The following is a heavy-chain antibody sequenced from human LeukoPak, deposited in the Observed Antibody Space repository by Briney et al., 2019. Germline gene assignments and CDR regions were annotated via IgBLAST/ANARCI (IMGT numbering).Heavy chain of an antibody. CDR3: ARMSSTEIYYFYYMDV. CDR2: ISNSGVST. J-gene: IGHJ6*03. V-gene: IGHV3-23*01. D-gene: IGHD6-6*01. Sequence: GGSLRLTCAASRFTFSSYAMNWVRQAPGKGLEWVSAISNSGVSTYYADSVKGRFTISRDNSKNTLYLQVDSLRAEDTAVYYCARMSSTEIYYFYYMDVWGKGTPVTVSS. CDR1: RFTFSSYA.